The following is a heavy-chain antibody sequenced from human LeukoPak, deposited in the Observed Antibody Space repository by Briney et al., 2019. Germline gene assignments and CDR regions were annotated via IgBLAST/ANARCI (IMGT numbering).Heavy chain of an antibody. J-gene: IGHJ4*02. V-gene: IGHV3-49*04. CDR1: GFTFGDYA. CDR3: TRDPSGIVGAHHG. D-gene: IGHD1-26*01. CDR2: IRSKAYGGTT. Sequence: GGSLRLSCTASGFTFGDYAMSWGRQAPGKGLELVGFIRSKAYGGTTEYAASVKGRFTISRDDSKSIAYLQMNSLKTEDTAVYYCTRDPSGIVGAHHGWGQGTLVTVSS.